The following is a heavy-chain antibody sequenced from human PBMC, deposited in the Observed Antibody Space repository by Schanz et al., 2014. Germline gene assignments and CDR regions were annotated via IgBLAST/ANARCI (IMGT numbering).Heavy chain of an antibody. CDR1: GFTFSGYA. CDR3: AKAYSSGWYDLDY. CDR2: IRYDGVNK. Sequence: VQLVESGGGLVQPGGSLRLSCAASGFTFSGYAMSWVRQAPGKGLEWVSFIRYDGVNKYYADSVKGRFTISRDNSKNTVYLQMNSLRTEDTAVYYCAKAYSSGWYDLDYWGQGTLVTVSS. J-gene: IGHJ4*02. D-gene: IGHD6-19*01. V-gene: IGHV3-30*02.